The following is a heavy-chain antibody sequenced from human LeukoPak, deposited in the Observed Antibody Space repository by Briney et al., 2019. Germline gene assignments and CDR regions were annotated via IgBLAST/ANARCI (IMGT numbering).Heavy chain of an antibody. D-gene: IGHD2-15*01. Sequence: SETLSLTCTVSGGSISSYYWSWIRQPPGKGLEWIGYIYYTGSTKYNPSLKSPVTISLDTSKNQLSLRLSSVTAADTAVYYCARRTSSYWYFDDWGQGTLVIVSS. J-gene: IGHJ4*02. V-gene: IGHV4-59*08. CDR2: IYYTGST. CDR1: GGSISSYY. CDR3: ARRTSSYWYFDD.